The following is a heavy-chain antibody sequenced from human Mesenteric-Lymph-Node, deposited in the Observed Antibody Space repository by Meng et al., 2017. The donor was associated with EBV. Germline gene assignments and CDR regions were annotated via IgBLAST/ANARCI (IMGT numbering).Heavy chain of an antibody. J-gene: IGHJ4*01. Sequence: QVKLVQSGAEVKKPGASMKVSCQASGYTFTVYAIHWVRQAPGQRLEWMGWINAGNDNTMYSQKFQGRVTITRDRSASTAYLDLSGLRSEDTAVYYCARTYRSGWYFFDFWGQGTLVTVSS. CDR1: GYTFTVYA. V-gene: IGHV1-3*01. CDR2: INAGNDNT. D-gene: IGHD6-19*01. CDR3: ARTYRSGWYFFDF.